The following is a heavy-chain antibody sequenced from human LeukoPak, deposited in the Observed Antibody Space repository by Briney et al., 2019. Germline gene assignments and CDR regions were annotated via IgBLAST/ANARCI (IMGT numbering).Heavy chain of an antibody. J-gene: IGHJ4*02. CDR1: GGSFSGYY. CDR3: ARGGYGSGSYYNPLDY. CDR2: INHSGST. V-gene: IGHV4-34*01. D-gene: IGHD3-10*01. Sequence: SETLSLTCAVYGGSFSGYYWSWIRQPPGKGLEWIGEINHSGSTNYNPSLKSRVTISVDTSKNQFSLKLSSVTAADTAVYYCARGGYGSGSYYNPLDYWGQGTLVTVSS.